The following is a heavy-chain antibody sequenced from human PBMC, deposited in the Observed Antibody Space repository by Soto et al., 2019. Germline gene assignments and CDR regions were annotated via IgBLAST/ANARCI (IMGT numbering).Heavy chain of an antibody. Sequence: ASVNVSCKASGYTFTSYGISWVRQAPGQGLEWMGWISAYNGNTNYAQKLQGRVTMTTDTSTSTAYMELRSLRSDDTAVYYCARDRELTYYYYGMDVCGQGTTVTVS. CDR2: ISAYNGNT. J-gene: IGHJ6*02. CDR1: GYTFTSYG. CDR3: ARDRELTYYYYGMDV. V-gene: IGHV1-18*04. D-gene: IGHD1-26*01.